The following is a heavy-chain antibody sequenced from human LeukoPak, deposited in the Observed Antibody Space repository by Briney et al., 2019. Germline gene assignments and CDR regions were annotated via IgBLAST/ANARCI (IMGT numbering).Heavy chain of an antibody. CDR1: GFPLSSYS. Sequence: GGSLRLSCAASGFPLSSYSINWVRQAPGKGLEWVSAISDTGATTYDADSVKGRFTISRDNSRSTLYLQMNSLRAEDTALYYCAKDTSIGRYCTNGVCSPFDYWGQGTLVTVSS. V-gene: IGHV3-23*01. CDR3: AKDTSIGRYCTNGVCSPFDY. CDR2: ISDTGATT. D-gene: IGHD2-8*01. J-gene: IGHJ4*02.